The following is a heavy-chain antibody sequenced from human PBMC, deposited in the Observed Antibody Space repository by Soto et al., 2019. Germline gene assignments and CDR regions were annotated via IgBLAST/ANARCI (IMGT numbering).Heavy chain of an antibody. CDR3: ARHYGSGSYYMLVDY. CDR2: IYYSGIT. CDR1: DGSISSSRYY. J-gene: IGHJ4*02. D-gene: IGHD3-10*01. V-gene: IGHV4-39*01. Sequence: SETLSLTCTVSDGSISSSRYYWGWIRQPPGKGLEWIGTIYYSGITYYNPSLKSRVTMSVDTSKNQFSLKLNSVTAADTAVYYCARHYGSGSYYMLVDYWGQGTMVTVSS.